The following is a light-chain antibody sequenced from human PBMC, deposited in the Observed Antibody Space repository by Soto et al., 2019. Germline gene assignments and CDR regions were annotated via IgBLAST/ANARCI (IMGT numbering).Light chain of an antibody. Sequence: QSALTQPASVPGSPGQSITISCTGTSSDVGGYNHVSWYQHSPGKAPKLILFAVSDRPSGVSHRFSGSKSGNTASLPISGLQAEDEADYYCCSYTSLSTVVFGGGTKLTVL. CDR3: CSYTSLSTVV. J-gene: IGLJ2*01. CDR1: SSDVGGYNH. CDR2: AVS. V-gene: IGLV2-14*01.